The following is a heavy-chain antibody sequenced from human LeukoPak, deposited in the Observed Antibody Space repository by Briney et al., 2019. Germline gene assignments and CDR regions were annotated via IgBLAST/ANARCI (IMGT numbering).Heavy chain of an antibody. CDR3: ARGYSVGEY. CDR1: GFTFSSYS. CDR2: ISTSGSNQ. V-gene: IGHV3-48*02. J-gene: IGHJ4*02. D-gene: IGHD2-15*01. Sequence: GGSLRLSCAASGFTFSSYSMNWVRQAPGKGLEWVSYISTSGSNQYYADSVKGRFTISRDNAENALYLQMNSLENQDTAVYYCARGYSVGEYWGQGTLVTVSS.